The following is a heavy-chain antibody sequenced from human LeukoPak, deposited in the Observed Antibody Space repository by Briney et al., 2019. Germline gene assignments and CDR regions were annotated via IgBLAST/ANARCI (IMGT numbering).Heavy chain of an antibody. CDR3: ARVSRYDFWSGYYVFDY. D-gene: IGHD3-3*01. Sequence: PSETLSLTCTVSGGSISSYYWSWIRQPAGKGLEWIGRIYTSGSTNYNPSLKGRVTMSVDTSKNQFSLKLSSVTAADTAVYYCARVSRYDFWSGYYVFDYWGQGTLVTVSS. CDR1: GGSISSYY. V-gene: IGHV4-4*07. J-gene: IGHJ4*02. CDR2: IYTSGST.